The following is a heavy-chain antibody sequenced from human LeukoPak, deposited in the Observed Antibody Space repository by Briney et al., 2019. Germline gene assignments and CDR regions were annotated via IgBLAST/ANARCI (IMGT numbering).Heavy chain of an antibody. CDR1: GFTFSSYS. V-gene: IGHV3-48*04. CDR3: ARELNYYYGSGSYNGNWFDP. Sequence: PGGSLRLSCAASGFTFSSYSMNWVRQAPGKGLEWVSYISSSSSTIYYADSVKGRFTISRDNAKNSLYLQMNSLRAEDTAVYYCARELNYYYGSGSYNGNWFDPWGQGTLVTVSS. CDR2: ISSSSSTI. D-gene: IGHD3-10*01. J-gene: IGHJ5*02.